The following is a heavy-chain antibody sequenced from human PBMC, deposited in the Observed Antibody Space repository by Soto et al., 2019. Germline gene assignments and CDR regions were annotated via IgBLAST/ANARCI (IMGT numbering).Heavy chain of an antibody. V-gene: IGHV3-23*01. J-gene: IGHJ6*02. CDR3: AKVGARGLYYYYYYGMDV. D-gene: IGHD1-26*01. CDR2: ISGSGGST. CDR1: GVTFSSYA. Sequence: GGSLRLSCAASGVTFSSYAMSWVRQAPGKGLEWVSAISGSGGSTYYADSVKGRFTISRDNSKNTLYLQMNSLRAEDTAVYYCAKVGARGLYYYYYYGMDVWGQGTTVTVSS.